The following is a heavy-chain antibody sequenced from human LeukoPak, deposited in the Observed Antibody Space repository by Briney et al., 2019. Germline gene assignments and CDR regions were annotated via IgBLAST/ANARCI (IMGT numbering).Heavy chain of an antibody. CDR1: GFTFSSYA. CDR2: ISGSGGST. D-gene: IGHD3-22*01. Sequence: GGSLRLSCAASGFTFSSYAMNWVRQAPGEGLEWVSAISGSGGSTYYADSVKGRFTISRDNSKNTLYLQMNSLRAEDTAVYYCAKRDSSGYYYSIDYWGQGTLVTVSS. J-gene: IGHJ4*02. CDR3: AKRDSSGYYYSIDY. V-gene: IGHV3-23*01.